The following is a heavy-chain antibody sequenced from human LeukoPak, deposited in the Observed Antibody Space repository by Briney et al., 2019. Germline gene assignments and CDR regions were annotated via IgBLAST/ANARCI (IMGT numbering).Heavy chain of an antibody. CDR3: ARGSSSSSWYFDY. CDR1: GDSVSSISAT. D-gene: IGHD6-13*01. Sequence: SQTLSLTCAISGDSVSSISATWTWIRQSPSRGLEWLGRTYYRSKWYNDYAVSVKSRVTINPDTSKNQFSLQLNSVTPEVTAVYYCARGSSSSSWYFDYWGQGTLVTVSS. V-gene: IGHV6-1*01. J-gene: IGHJ4*02. CDR2: TYYRSKWYN.